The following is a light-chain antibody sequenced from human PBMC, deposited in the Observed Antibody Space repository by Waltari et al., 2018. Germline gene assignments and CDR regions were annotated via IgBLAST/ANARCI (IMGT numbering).Light chain of an antibody. J-gene: IGLJ3*02. V-gene: IGLV4-69*01. Sequence: LVLTQSPSASASLGASVKLTCTLSSGSSSNVIAWLQQQPGKGPRYLMKVNSDGSHRKGDDIPDRFSASNSGTEYYLTISSLQSEDEADYYCQTGGHGTCVFGGGTKLTVL. CDR2: VNSDGSH. CDR1: SGSSSNV. CDR3: QTGGHGTCV.